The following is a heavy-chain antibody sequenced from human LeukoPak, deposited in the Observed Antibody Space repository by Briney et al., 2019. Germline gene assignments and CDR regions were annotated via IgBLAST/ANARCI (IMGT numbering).Heavy chain of an antibody. Sequence: ASVKVSCKASGYTFTGYYMHWVRQAPGQRLEWMGWINPNSGGTNYAQKFQGRVTMTRDTSISTANMELSRLRSDDTAVYYCARDLATMVRGVITSLDYWGQGTLVTVSS. J-gene: IGHJ4*02. CDR1: GYTFTGYY. CDR3: ARDLATMVRGVITSLDY. D-gene: IGHD3-10*01. CDR2: INPNSGGT. V-gene: IGHV1-2*02.